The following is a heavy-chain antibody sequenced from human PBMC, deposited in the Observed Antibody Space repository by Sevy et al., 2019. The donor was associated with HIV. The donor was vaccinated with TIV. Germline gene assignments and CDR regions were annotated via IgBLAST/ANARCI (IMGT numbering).Heavy chain of an antibody. Sequence: GESLKISCAASGFPLSGYWMHWVRQVPGEGLVWVSRLKSVESSTTYADSVKGRFTVSRDNAKNTVYLQMNSLRAEDTGVYYCAREASSWYGVDYWGRGTLVTVSS. CDR3: AREASSWYGVDY. D-gene: IGHD6-13*01. V-gene: IGHV3-74*01. CDR2: LKSVESST. J-gene: IGHJ4*02. CDR1: GFPLSGYW.